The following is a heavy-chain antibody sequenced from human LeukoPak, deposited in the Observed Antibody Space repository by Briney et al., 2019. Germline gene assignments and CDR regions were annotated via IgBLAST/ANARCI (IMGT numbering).Heavy chain of an antibody. J-gene: IGHJ1*01. CDR3: ARGRRDIVVVPAATKEYFQH. V-gene: IGHV4-34*01. D-gene: IGHD2-2*01. CDR2: INHSGST. Sequence: PSETLSLTCAVYGGSFRGYYWSWIRQPPGKGLEWIGEINHSGSTNYNPSLKSRVTIPVDTSKNQFSLKLSSVTAADTAVYYCARGRRDIVVVPAATKEYFQHWGQGTLVTVSS. CDR1: GGSFRGYY.